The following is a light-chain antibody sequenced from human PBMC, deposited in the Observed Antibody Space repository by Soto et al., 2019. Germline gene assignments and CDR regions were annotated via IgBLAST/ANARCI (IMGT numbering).Light chain of an antibody. CDR3: ATWDDSLNGFYV. Sequence: QSVLTQPPSVSGAPGQRVTIFCAGSSSNVGADYHVHWYQQLPGTAPRLLIYRNNQRPSGVPDRFSGSKSGTSASLAISGLRSDDEADYFCATWDDSLNGFYVFGTGTKLTVL. CDR1: SSNVGADYH. J-gene: IGLJ1*01. V-gene: IGLV1-47*01. CDR2: RNN.